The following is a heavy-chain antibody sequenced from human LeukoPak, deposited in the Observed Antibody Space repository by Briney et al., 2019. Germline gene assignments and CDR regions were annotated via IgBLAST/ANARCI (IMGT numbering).Heavy chain of an antibody. CDR3: ARDPGRVVRGVIINAFDI. CDR1: GGSISSYY. V-gene: IGHV4-4*07. D-gene: IGHD3-10*01. Sequence: SETLSLTCTVSGGSISSYYWSWIRQPAGKGLEWIGRIYTSGSTNYNPSLKSRVTMSVDTSKNQFSLKLSSVTAADTAVYYCARDPGRVVRGVIINAFDIWGQGTMVTVSS. J-gene: IGHJ3*02. CDR2: IYTSGST.